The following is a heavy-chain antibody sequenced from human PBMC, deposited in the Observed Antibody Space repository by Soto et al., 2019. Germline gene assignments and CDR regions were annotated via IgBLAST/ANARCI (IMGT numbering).Heavy chain of an antibody. CDR3: ASPKVDTAMVYDY. J-gene: IGHJ4*02. V-gene: IGHV4-59*08. CDR1: GGSISSNY. CDR2: VYNSGST. Sequence: SETLSLTCTVSGGSISSNYWTWIRQPPGKGLEWIGYVYNSGSTNYNPSLKSRVTISEDTSKNQFSLKLSSVTAADTAVYYCASPKVDTAMVYDYWGQGTLVTVSS. D-gene: IGHD5-18*01.